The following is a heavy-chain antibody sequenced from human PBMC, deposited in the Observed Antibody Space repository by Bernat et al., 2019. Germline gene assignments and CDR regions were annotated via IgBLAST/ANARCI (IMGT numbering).Heavy chain of an antibody. Sequence: EVQLVESGGALVQPGGSLRLSCVVSGVTFSSFAMSWVRQAPGKGLEWVAGVAGSGHRAHHADSVKGRFTVSRYNLKDTFWLQMNSLRVEDTALYFCAKHITDGGGYDAFHSWGPVPMFIVSS. D-gene: IGHD3-22*01. CDR2: VAGSGHRA. CDR1: GVTFSSFA. J-gene: IGHJ3*01. CDR3: AKHITDGGGYDAFHS. V-gene: IGHV3-23*04.